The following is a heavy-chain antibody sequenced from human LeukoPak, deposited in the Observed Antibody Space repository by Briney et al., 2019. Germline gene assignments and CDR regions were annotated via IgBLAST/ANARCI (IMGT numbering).Heavy chain of an antibody. Sequence: SQTLSLTCTVSGGSISSGSYYWSWIRQPAGKGLEWIGRIYMSGTTNYNPSLKSRVTISVDTSKNQFSLKLSSVTAADTAIYYCARVVVPAVTYYYYMDVWGKGATVTVSS. CDR1: GGSISSGSYY. J-gene: IGHJ6*03. V-gene: IGHV4-61*02. CDR2: IYMSGTT. D-gene: IGHD2-2*01. CDR3: ARVVVPAVTYYYYMDV.